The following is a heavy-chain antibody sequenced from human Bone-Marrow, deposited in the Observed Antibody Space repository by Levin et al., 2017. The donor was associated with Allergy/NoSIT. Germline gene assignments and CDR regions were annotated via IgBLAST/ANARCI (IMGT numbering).Heavy chain of an antibody. V-gene: IGHV2-70*11. CDR2: IDWDDDK. Sequence: QTLSLTCTFSGFSLSTSGMCVSWIRQPPGKALAWLARIDWDDDKYYSTSLKTRPTISKDTSKNQVVLTMTNMDPVDTATYYCARARGYSEGYVDYWGQGTLVTVSS. D-gene: IGHD5-18*01. CDR3: ARARGYSEGYVDY. J-gene: IGHJ4*02. CDR1: GFSLSTSGMC.